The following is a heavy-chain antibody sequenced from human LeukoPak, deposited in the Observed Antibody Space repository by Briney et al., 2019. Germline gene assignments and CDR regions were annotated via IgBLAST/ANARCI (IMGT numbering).Heavy chain of an antibody. Sequence: SETLSLTCTVSGGSLNSYYWSWIRQPPGKGLEWIGFITHSGGTDFDSSLGGRVTISVDTSKNQFSLRLTSMTAADTAVYFCARGRISNWGFEGTLFDALGQGVLVTVSS. D-gene: IGHD7-27*01. CDR2: ITHSGGT. V-gene: IGHV4-59*01. CDR1: GGSLNSYY. CDR3: ARGRISNWGFEGTLFDA. J-gene: IGHJ4*02.